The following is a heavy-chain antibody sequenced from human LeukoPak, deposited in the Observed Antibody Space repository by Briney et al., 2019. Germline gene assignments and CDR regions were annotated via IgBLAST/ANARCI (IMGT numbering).Heavy chain of an antibody. V-gene: IGHV4-34*01. Sequence: SETLSLTCAVYGGSFSGYYWSWIRQPPGKGLEWIGEINHSGSTNYNPSLKSRVTISVDTSKNQFSLKLSSVTAADTAVYYCARRGSNYYYYYYMDVWGKGTTVTISS. CDR3: ARRGSNYYYYYYMDV. CDR1: GGSFSGYY. CDR2: INHSGST. D-gene: IGHD2-2*01. J-gene: IGHJ6*03.